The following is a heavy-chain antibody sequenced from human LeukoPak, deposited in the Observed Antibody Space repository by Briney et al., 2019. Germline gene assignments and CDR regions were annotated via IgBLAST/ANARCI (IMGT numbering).Heavy chain of an antibody. J-gene: IGHJ4*02. CDR3: ARVYGGYRFDF. V-gene: IGHV4-59*01. D-gene: IGHD5-12*01. CDR1: GGSMNTYY. CDR2: IFSSGSN. Sequence: PSETLSLTCTVSGGSMNTYYWSWIRQPPGKGLEWIGYIFSSGSNNYNPSLTRRVTMSVDTSKNQLYLNLSSVTAADTAVYYCARVYGGYRFDFWGQGSLVSVSS.